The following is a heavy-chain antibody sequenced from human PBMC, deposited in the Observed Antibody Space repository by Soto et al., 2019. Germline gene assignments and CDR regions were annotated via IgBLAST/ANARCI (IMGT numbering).Heavy chain of an antibody. CDR2: ISSSSSYI. Sequence: EVQLVESGGGLVKPGGSLRLSCAASGFTFSSYSMNWVRQAPGKGLEWVSSISSSSSYIYYADSVKGRFTISRDNAKNSLYRQMNSLRAEDTAVYYCARGRSSSWDFDYWGQGTLVTVSS. J-gene: IGHJ4*02. CDR1: GFTFSSYS. V-gene: IGHV3-21*01. CDR3: ARGRSSSWDFDY. D-gene: IGHD6-6*01.